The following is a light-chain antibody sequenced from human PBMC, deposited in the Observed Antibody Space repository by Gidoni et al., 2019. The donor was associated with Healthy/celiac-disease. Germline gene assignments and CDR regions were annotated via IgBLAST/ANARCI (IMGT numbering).Light chain of an antibody. V-gene: IGKV3-15*01. Sequence: IVMTQSPATLSVSPGERATLSCRASQSVSSNLAWYQQKPGQAPRLLIYGASTRATGIPARFSXXGSGXXFTXXXSSXXXEDXXVYXXXQYXXXPPXXTFXXGTKLEIK. CDR2: GAS. J-gene: IGKJ2*01. CDR1: QSVSSN. CDR3: XQYXXXPPXXT.